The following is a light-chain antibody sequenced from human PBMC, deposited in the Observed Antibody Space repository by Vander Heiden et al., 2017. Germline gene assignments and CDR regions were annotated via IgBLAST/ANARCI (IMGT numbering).Light chain of an antibody. J-gene: IGKJ4*01. CDR2: DAS. Sequence: EIVLTQSPATPSLSPGERATPSCRASRSVSTYLAWYQQKPGQAPRLLIYDASNRATGIPARFSGSGSETDFTLTISSLQPEDSAVYYCQERSNWGLTFGGGTKVEIK. CDR3: QERSNWGLT. CDR1: RSVSTY. V-gene: IGKV3-11*01.